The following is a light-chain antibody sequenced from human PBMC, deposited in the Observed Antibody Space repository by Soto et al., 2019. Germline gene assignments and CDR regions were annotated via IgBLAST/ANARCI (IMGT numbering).Light chain of an antibody. Sequence: IQMTQSPSSVSASVGDRATITCRASQSVSNWLAWYQQKPGKAPKLLIYAASTLQTGVPSRFSGTGSGTDFTLTISSLQPEDFATYYCQQPNSFPITFGQGTRLEIK. CDR2: AAS. J-gene: IGKJ5*01. CDR3: QQPNSFPIT. CDR1: QSVSNW. V-gene: IGKV1-12*01.